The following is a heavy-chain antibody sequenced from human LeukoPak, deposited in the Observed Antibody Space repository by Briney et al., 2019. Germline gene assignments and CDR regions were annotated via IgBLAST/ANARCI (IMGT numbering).Heavy chain of an antibody. D-gene: IGHD1-14*01. CDR1: GGSISSYY. V-gene: IGHV4-59*01. CDR2: IYYSGST. CDR3: ARVSVTAFDY. Sequence: SETLSLTCTVSGGSISSYYWSWIRQPPGKGLEWIGYIYYSGSTNYNPSLKSRATISVDTSKNQFSLKLSSVTAADTAVYYCARVSVTAFDYWGQGTLVTVSS. J-gene: IGHJ4*02.